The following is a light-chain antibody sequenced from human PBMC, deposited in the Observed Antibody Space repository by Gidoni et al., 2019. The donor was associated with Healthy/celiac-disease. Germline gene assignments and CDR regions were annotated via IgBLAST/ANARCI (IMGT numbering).Light chain of an antibody. CDR3: QVWDSSSDHVV. CDR2: YDS. Sequence: SYVLTQPPSVSVAPGKTARITCGGNNIGSKSVPWYQQKPGQAPVLVIYYDSDRPSGIPERFSGSNSGNTATLTSSRVEAGDEADYYCQVWDSSSDHVVFGGGTKLTGL. J-gene: IGLJ2*01. V-gene: IGLV3-21*04. CDR1: NIGSKS.